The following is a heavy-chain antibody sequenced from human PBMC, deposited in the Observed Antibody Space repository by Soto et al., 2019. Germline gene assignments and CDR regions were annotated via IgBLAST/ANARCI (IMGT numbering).Heavy chain of an antibody. D-gene: IGHD5-12*01. V-gene: IGHV3-23*01. Sequence: EVQLLESGGGLVQPGGSLRLSCAASGFSFSSYAMVWARQAPGKGLEWVSVISARGGSLYFADSVKGRFTISRDNSKNVLSLEMNSLRAEDTATYFGAKGSIEYSASVDNWGQGTLVVVSS. CDR3: AKGSIEYSASVDN. CDR2: ISARGGSL. J-gene: IGHJ4*02. CDR1: GFSFSSYA.